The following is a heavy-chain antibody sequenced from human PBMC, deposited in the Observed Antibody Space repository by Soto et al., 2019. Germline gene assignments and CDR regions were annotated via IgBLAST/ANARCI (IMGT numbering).Heavy chain of an antibody. Sequence: VQVLQPGGGLVQPGGSLRLSCAASGFTFSNYGMNWVRQAPGKGLEWVSGIRSDGDTTYNSDSVKGRFTVSRDTSKNTVYLQMNSLRAEDTAVYYCAKGKGVGATPDGANCWGQGTLVTVSS. J-gene: IGHJ4*02. CDR2: IRSDGDTT. CDR3: AKGKGVGATPDGANC. V-gene: IGHV3-23*01. CDR1: GFTFSNYG. D-gene: IGHD1-26*01.